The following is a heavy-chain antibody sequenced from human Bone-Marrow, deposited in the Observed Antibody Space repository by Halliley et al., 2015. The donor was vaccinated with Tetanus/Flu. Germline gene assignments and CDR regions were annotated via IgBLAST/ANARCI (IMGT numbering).Heavy chain of an antibody. D-gene: IGHD2-21*01. CDR3: ARGTLGSWVNGYSFYGIDV. V-gene: IGHV4-31*02. Sequence: YSGSPNYNPSLQSRVTISLDTSKNQFSLNLNSVTAADTALYYCARGTLGSWVNGYSFYGIDVWGQGMQVSVS. CDR2: YSGSP. J-gene: IGHJ4*02.